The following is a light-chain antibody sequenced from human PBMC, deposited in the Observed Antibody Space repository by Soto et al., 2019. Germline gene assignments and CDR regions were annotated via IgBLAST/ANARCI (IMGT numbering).Light chain of an antibody. CDR3: QQRSNWPPIT. CDR2: DAS. J-gene: IGKJ5*01. CDR1: QSVTNY. Sequence: EIVLTQSPATLSLSPGERATLSCRASQSVTNYLAWYQQQPAQAPRLLIYDASNRATGIPARFSGSGSGTDFTLTISSLEPEDFAVYYCQQRSNWPPITFGQGTRLEIK. V-gene: IGKV3-11*01.